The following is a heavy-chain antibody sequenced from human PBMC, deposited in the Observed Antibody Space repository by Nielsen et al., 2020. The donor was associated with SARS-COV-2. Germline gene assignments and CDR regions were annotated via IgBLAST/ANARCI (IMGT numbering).Heavy chain of an antibody. Sequence: ASVKVSCKASGYTFTGYYMHWVRQAPGQGLEWMGRINPNSGGTNYAQKFQGRVTMTRDTSISTAYMELSRLRSDDTAVYYCARWESRRHAFDIWGQGTMVTVSS. CDR2: INPNSGGT. CDR1: GYTFTGYY. J-gene: IGHJ3*02. V-gene: IGHV1-2*06. CDR3: ARWESRRHAFDI. D-gene: IGHD1-26*01.